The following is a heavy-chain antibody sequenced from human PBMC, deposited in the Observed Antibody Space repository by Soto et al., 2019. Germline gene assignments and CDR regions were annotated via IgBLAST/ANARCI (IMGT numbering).Heavy chain of an antibody. CDR1: NGSLSSYY. Sequence: ASLSLTCTVSNGSLSSYYWTWIRQPPGKGLEWIGYVYDSGITNYSPSLRSRVTMSVDTSKKQFSLDLTSVTAADTAVYFCARDRPYVFGFYFDFWGQGTVVTVSS. J-gene: IGHJ4*02. CDR3: ARDRPYVFGFYFDF. CDR2: VYDSGIT. D-gene: IGHD3-10*02. V-gene: IGHV4-4*08.